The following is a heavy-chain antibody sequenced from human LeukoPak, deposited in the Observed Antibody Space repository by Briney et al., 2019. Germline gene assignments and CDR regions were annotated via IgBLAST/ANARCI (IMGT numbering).Heavy chain of an antibody. CDR2: INPNSGDT. D-gene: IGHD1-26*01. CDR1: GYTFTGFY. J-gene: IGHJ5*02. Sequence: AASVKVSCKASGYTFTGFYMHWVRQAPGQGLEWMGWINPNSGDTNYAQKFQGRVTMTRDTSISTAYMELSRLRSDDTAVYYCARDNSVGDTAWWFDPWGQGTLVTVSS. V-gene: IGHV1-2*02. CDR3: ARDNSVGDTAWWFDP.